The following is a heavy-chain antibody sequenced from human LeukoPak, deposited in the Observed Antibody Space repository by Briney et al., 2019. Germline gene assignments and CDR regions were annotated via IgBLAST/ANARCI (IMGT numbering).Heavy chain of an antibody. CDR3: AKDLYSNYVGHFDY. V-gene: IGHV3-30*02. J-gene: IGHJ4*02. CDR1: GFTFSSYG. CDR2: IRYDGSNK. Sequence: GGSLRLXCAASGFTFSSYGMHWVRQAPGKVLEWVAFIRYDGSNKYYADSVKGRFTISRDNSKNTLYLQMNSLRAEDTAVYYCAKDLYSNYVGHFDYWGQGTLVTVSS. D-gene: IGHD4-11*01.